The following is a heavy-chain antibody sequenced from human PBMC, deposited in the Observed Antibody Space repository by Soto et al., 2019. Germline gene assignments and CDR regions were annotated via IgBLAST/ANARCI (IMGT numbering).Heavy chain of an antibody. CDR3: ARGKYADYYYMDV. D-gene: IGHD2-2*01. V-gene: IGHV3-21*01. Sequence: EVQLVESGGGLVKPGGSLRLSCVVSGFTFSSYSMNWVRQAPGKGLEWVSSISSSSSYIHNGDSGKGRFTISRDNAKNSVYRQVTSQRAEDTAVYYCARGKYADYYYMDVWGKGTTVTVSS. CDR1: GFTFSSYS. J-gene: IGHJ6*03. CDR2: ISSSSSYI.